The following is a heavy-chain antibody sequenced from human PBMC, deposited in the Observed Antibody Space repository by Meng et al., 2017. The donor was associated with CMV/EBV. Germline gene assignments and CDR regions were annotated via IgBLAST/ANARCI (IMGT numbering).Heavy chain of an antibody. D-gene: IGHD4-17*01. J-gene: IGHJ4*02. V-gene: IGHV4-30-4*01. CDR2: IYYSGTT. CDR3: ARVEDLGLTDGYYLRH. CDR1: GGAISSGDHY. Sequence: QVQLRESGPGLVKPSQTLSRTCTVSGGAISSGDHYWSWLHQRPGKGLECIGYIYYSGTTHYNPSLKGRLTISLDTSKNHFSLELTSVTAADTAVYYCARVEDLGLTDGYYLRHWGQGTLVTVSS.